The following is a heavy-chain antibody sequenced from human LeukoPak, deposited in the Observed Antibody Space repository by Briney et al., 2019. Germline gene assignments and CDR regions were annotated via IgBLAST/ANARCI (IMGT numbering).Heavy chain of an antibody. Sequence: HPGGSLRLSCAASGFTYSSYAMHWVRQAPGKGLEWVAVISYDGSNKYYADSVKGRFTISRDNSKNTLYLQMNSLRAEDTAVYYCARGRSGWYPIDYWGQGTLVTVSS. CDR1: GFTYSSYA. V-gene: IGHV3-30*04. CDR3: ARGRSGWYPIDY. D-gene: IGHD6-19*01. CDR2: ISYDGSNK. J-gene: IGHJ4*02.